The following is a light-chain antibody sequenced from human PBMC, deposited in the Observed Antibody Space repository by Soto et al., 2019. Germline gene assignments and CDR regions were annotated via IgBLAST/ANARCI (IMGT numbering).Light chain of an antibody. CDR1: QSVSSY. J-gene: IGKJ4*01. V-gene: IGKV3-11*01. Sequence: DIVLTQSPATLSLSPGERATLSCRASQSVSSYLAWYQQKPGQAPRLLIYDASNRATGIPARFSGSGSGTDFTLTISSLEPEDFAVYYCQQRSNWPLLTFGGGTNVEIK. CDR2: DAS. CDR3: QQRSNWPLLT.